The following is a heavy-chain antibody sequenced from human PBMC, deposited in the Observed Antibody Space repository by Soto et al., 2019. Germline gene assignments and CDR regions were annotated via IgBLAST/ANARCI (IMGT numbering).Heavy chain of an antibody. J-gene: IGHJ5*02. Sequence: GGSLRLSCAASGFTFSYYYMSWIRQAPGKGLEWISYISSSGATIYYADSVKGRFTTSRDNANNSLFLEMNSLRAEDTAVYYCVRVGYAYGNDPWGQGTLVTVSS. CDR3: VRVGYAYGNDP. CDR1: GFTFSYYY. CDR2: ISSSGATI. D-gene: IGHD3-10*01. V-gene: IGHV3-11*01.